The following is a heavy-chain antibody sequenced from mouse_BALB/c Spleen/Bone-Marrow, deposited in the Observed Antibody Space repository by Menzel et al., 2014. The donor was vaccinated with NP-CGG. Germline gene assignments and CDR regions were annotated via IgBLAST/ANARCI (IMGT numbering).Heavy chain of an antibody. V-gene: IGHV5-6-2*01. CDR2: INSNGGLT. J-gene: IGHJ2*01. Sequence: EVKLVESGGGLVKLGGSLKLSCAASGFTFSSYYMSCVRQTPEKRLELVAAINSNGGLTYYPDTVKGRFTISRDNAKNILYLQISSLKSDDTALYYCARHQRGSSFYYFDYWGQGTTLTVSS. D-gene: IGHD1-1*01. CDR1: GFTFSSYY. CDR3: ARHQRGSSFYYFDY.